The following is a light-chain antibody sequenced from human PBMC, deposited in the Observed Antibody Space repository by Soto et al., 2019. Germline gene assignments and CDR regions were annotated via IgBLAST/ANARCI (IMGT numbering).Light chain of an antibody. V-gene: IGLV2-18*01. CDR3: SLYTSSSTYV. J-gene: IGLJ1*01. CDR2: EVS. Sequence: QSALTQPPSVSGSPGQSVTISCTGTSSDVGSDNRVSWYQQPPGTAPQLMIYEVSNRPSGVPDRFSGSKSGNTASLTISGLQAEDEADYYCSLYTSSSTYVFGTGTKLTVL. CDR1: SSDVGSDNR.